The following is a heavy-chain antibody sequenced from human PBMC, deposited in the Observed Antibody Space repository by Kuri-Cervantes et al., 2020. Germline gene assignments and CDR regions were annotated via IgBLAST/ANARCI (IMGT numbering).Heavy chain of an antibody. Sequence: ASVQDSCNVSGYTLTELSMHGVRQPAGKGLAWMGGFDPEDGETINAQKFQGRVTITADKSTRTAYMELSRLRSEDTAVYYCARDFGVDCSGGRCYSYYYGMDVWGQGTTVTVSS. CDR3: ARDFGVDCSGGRCYSYYYGMDV. D-gene: IGHD2-15*01. V-gene: IGHV1-24*01. CDR2: FDPEDGET. CDR1: GYTLTELS. J-gene: IGHJ6*02.